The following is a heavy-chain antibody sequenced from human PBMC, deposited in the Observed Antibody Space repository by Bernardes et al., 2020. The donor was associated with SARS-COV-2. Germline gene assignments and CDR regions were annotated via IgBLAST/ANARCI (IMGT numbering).Heavy chain of an antibody. D-gene: IGHD3-16*02. CDR3: AKFVATCGVITSQIDA. CDR1: GGSISRTEDY. Sequence: SETLSLTCSVSGGSISRTEDYWVWIRQPPGKGLEWVGSINYRGDTFHNTLLKSRMFSSVDTSRNLFIVKLSPVTATDTAFYYFAKFVATCGVITSQIDAWGPRMLVTVSS. CDR2: INYRGDT. V-gene: IGHV4-39*01. J-gene: IGHJ5*02.